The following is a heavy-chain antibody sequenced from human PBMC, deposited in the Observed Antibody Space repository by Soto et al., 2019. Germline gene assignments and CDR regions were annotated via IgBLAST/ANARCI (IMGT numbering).Heavy chain of an antibody. CDR2: LYSGGTT. Sequence: VGSLRLSGAASGFIVSNNYMSWVRQAPGKGLEWVSILYSGGTTYYADSVKGRFTFSRDNSENTVFLQMNNLRVEDTAVYYCVRDRGGSYWLDPWGQGTLVTVSS. V-gene: IGHV3-53*01. J-gene: IGHJ5*02. D-gene: IGHD2-15*01. CDR3: VRDRGGSYWLDP. CDR1: GFIVSNNY.